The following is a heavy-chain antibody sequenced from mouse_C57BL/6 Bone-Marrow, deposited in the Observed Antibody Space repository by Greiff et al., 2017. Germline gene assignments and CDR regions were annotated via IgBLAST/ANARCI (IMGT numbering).Heavy chain of an antibody. V-gene: IGHV1-64*01. CDR2: IHPNICST. J-gene: IGHJ4*01. Sequence: HVQLQQPGAELVKPGASVKLSCNASGYTFTSYWMHWVKQRPGQGLEWIGMIHPNICSTNYHATFQSKAPLTVYKSSSTAYMQRSSLTSEDSAVYYCARWGDGYLYYYAMDYWGQGTSVTVSS. D-gene: IGHD2-3*01. CDR1: GYTFTSYW. CDR3: ARWGDGYLYYYAMDY.